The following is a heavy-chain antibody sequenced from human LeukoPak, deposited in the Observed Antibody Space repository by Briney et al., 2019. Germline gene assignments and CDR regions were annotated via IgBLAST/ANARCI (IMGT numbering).Heavy chain of an antibody. CDR2: ITSGGSYI. D-gene: IGHD2-2*01. CDR1: TFTLSSYA. V-gene: IGHV3-21*01. Sequence: PGGSLRLSCAASTFTLSSYAMNWVRQAPGKGLEWVSSITSGGSYIYYADSVKSRFTISRDNAKNSLYLQMNSLRAEDTAVYYCASEGYHYSMDVWGQGTTVTVSS. CDR3: ASEGYHYSMDV. J-gene: IGHJ6*02.